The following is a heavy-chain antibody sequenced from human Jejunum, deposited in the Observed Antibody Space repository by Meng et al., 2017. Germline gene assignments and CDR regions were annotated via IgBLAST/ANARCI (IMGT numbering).Heavy chain of an antibody. CDR3: ARRDDVTAAPFDY. J-gene: IGHJ4*02. CDR2: ISPRNSDT. Sequence: GESLKISCQGSGYSFTNYWIDWVRQMPGKGLEWMALISPRNSDTRYSPSFQGQVTISVDKSISTAYLQWSSLKASDTAVYYCARRDDVTAAPFDYWGQGTLVTVSS. D-gene: IGHD2-2*01. CDR1: GYSFTNYW. V-gene: IGHV5-51*01.